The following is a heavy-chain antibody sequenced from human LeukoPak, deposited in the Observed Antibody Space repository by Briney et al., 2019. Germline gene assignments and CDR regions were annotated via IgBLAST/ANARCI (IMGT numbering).Heavy chain of an antibody. CDR2: ISSSSSYI. CDR1: GFTFSSYS. V-gene: IGHV3-21*01. Sequence: GGSLRLSCAASGFTFSSYSMNWVRQAPGKGLEWVSSISSSSSYIYYADSVKGRFTISRDSAKNSLYLQMNSLRAEDTAVYYCGTFWSGYPFDYWGQGTLVTVSS. J-gene: IGHJ4*02. CDR3: GTFWSGYPFDY. D-gene: IGHD3-3*01.